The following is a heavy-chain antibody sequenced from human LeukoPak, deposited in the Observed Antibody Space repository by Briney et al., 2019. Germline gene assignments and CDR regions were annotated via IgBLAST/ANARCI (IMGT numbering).Heavy chain of an antibody. D-gene: IGHD2-15*01. CDR1: GYSFTSQW. V-gene: IGHV5-51*01. J-gene: IGHJ4*02. CDR2: ISPGDSDT. Sequence: GESLKISCKGSGYSFTSQWIGWVRQMPRKGLEWMGIISPGDSDTRYSPSFQGQVTISADKSINTAYLQWNSLKASDTAMYYCARSVCSGGSCYLDYWGQGTLVTVSS. CDR3: ARSVCSGGSCYLDY.